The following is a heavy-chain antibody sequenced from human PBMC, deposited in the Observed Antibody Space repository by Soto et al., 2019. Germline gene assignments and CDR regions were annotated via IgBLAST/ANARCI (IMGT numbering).Heavy chain of an antibody. D-gene: IGHD3-10*01. CDR1: GASLSDNY. CDR2: INHSGHT. Sequence: SETLSLTCAVYGASLSDNYCNWLRQPPGKGLEWIGEINHSGHTNYNPSLRSRVTISIDTSKNQLSLNLRSVSAADTAVYYCARASLLLWFGELLSRGPLYYYYGMDVWRQGTTVTVSS. CDR3: ARASLLLWFGELLSRGPLYYYYGMDV. V-gene: IGHV4-34*01. J-gene: IGHJ6*02.